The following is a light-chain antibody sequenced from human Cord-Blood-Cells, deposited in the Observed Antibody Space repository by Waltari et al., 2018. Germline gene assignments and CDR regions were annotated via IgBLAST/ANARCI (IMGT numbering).Light chain of an antibody. V-gene: IGKV1-5*01. CDR1: QSISSW. CDR3: QQYNSYPI. CDR2: DAS. Sequence: DIQMTQSPSTLSASVGDRVTITCRASQSISSWLAWYQQKPGKAPKLLIYDASSVESGVPSRFSGSGSGTEFTLTISSLQPDDFATYYCQQYNSYPIFGGGTKVEIK. J-gene: IGKJ4*01.